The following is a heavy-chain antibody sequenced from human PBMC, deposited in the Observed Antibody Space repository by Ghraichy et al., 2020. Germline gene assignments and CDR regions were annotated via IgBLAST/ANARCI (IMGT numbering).Heavy chain of an antibody. CDR3: AKDRKGAAAGNYGMDV. D-gene: IGHD6-13*01. J-gene: IGHJ6*02. Sequence: SLNISCAASGFTFDDYAMHWVRQAPGKGLEWVSGISWNSGSIGYADSVKGRFTISRDNAKNSLYLQMNSLRAEDTALYYCAKDRKGAAAGNYGMDVWGQGTTVTVSS. V-gene: IGHV3-9*01. CDR2: ISWNSGSI. CDR1: GFTFDDYA.